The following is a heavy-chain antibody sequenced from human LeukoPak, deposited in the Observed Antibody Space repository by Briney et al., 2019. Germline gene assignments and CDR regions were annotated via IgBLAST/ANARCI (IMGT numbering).Heavy chain of an antibody. D-gene: IGHD6-19*01. J-gene: IGHJ4*02. CDR2: IYYSGST. CDR3: ARSYSSGRPDY. Sequence: SETLSLTCTVSGGSISSYYWSWIRQPPGKGLEWIGYIYYSGSTNYNPSLKSRVTISVDTSKNQFSLKLSSVTAADTAVYYCARSYSSGRPDYWGQGTLVTVSS. CDR1: GGSISSYY. V-gene: IGHV4-59*08.